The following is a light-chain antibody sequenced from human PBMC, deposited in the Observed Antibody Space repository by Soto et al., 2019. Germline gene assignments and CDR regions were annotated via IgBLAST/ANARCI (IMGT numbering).Light chain of an antibody. V-gene: IGKV1-9*01. J-gene: IGKJ3*01. CDR3: QQLFIYPPT. Sequence: IQLTQSPSYLSASVGDRVTITCRASQAIINYLAWYQQKPGKAPQLLIYGASTLQSGVPSRFSRSRSGTHFTLPVSSLQPEDFATYYCQQLFIYPPTFGPGTKVDI. CDR2: GAS. CDR1: QAIINY.